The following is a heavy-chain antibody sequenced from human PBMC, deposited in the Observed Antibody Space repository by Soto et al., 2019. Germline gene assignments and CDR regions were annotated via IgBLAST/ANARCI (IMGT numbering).Heavy chain of an antibody. V-gene: IGHV3-15*01. CDR1: GFTFANAW. D-gene: IGHD1-7*01. Sequence: EVQLVESGGGLVKPGGSLRLSCAASGFTFANAWMSWVRQAPGKGLEWVGRVRSKADGGTTDYAAPVKGRFTISRDDSENTLYLQMNSLKIDDTAVYYCRRDWDYLVLWGQGTLVTVSS. CDR3: RRDWDYLVL. J-gene: IGHJ5*02. CDR2: VRSKADGGTT.